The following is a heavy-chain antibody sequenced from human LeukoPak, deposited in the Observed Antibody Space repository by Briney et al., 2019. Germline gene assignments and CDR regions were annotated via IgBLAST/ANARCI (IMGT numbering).Heavy chain of an antibody. CDR3: ARAVGYSYGYTFDS. Sequence: GGSLRLSCAASGFTFSSYGMHWVRQAPGKGLEWVAVIWYDGSNKYYADSVKGRFTISRDNSKNTLYLQMNSLRAEDTAVYYCARAVGYSYGYTFDSWGQGTRVTVSS. CDR1: GFTFSSYG. CDR2: IWYDGSNK. D-gene: IGHD5-18*01. J-gene: IGHJ4*02. V-gene: IGHV3-33*01.